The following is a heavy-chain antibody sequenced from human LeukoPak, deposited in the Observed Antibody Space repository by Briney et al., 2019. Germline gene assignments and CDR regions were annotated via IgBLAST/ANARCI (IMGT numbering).Heavy chain of an antibody. D-gene: IGHD1-14*01. CDR3: ARRTTVYSNWFDP. CDR1: GYTFTGYY. Sequence: ASVKVSCKASGYTFTGYYMHWVRQAPGQGLEWMGWINPNSGGTNYAQKFQGRVTMTRDTSISTAYMELSRLRSDDTAVYYCARRTTVYSNWFDPWGQGTLVTVSS. J-gene: IGHJ5*02. CDR2: INPNSGGT. V-gene: IGHV1-2*02.